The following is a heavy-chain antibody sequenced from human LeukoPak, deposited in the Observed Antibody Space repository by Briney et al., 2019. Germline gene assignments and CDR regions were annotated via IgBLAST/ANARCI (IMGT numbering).Heavy chain of an antibody. CDR1: GFTFSSYW. CDR3: EAASGSDAFDI. Sequence: PGGSLRLSCAASGFTFSSYWMSWVRQAPGKGLEWVANIKQDGSEKYYVDSVKGRFTISRDNAKNSLYLQMNSLRAEDTAVYYCEAASGSDAFDIWGQGTMVTVSS. V-gene: IGHV3-7*01. D-gene: IGHD6-13*01. J-gene: IGHJ3*02. CDR2: IKQDGSEK.